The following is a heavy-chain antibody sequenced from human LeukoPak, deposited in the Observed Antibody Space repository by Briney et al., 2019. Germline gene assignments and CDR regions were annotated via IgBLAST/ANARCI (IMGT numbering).Heavy chain of an antibody. D-gene: IGHD2-21*01. J-gene: IGHJ3*02. CDR1: GFTFSNNA. CDR3: ARGRLRVIDAFDI. Sequence: QTGGSLRLSCAASGFTFSNNALSWVRQAPGKGLEWVSVISGSGGSTYYADSVKGRFTISRDNSKNTLYLQMDSLRAGDTAVYYCARGRLRVIDAFDIWGQGTMVTVSS. CDR2: ISGSGGST. V-gene: IGHV3-23*01.